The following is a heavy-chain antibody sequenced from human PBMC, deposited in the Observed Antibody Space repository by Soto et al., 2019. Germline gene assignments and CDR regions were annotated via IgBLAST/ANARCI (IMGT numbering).Heavy chain of an antibody. CDR2: ISAYNGNT. CDR3: ALGGGSTSWTDAFDI. Sequence: VKVSCKASGYTFTSYGISWVRQAPGQGLEWMGRISAYNGNTNYAQKLQGRVTMTTDTSTSTAYMEPRSLRSDDTAVYYCALGGGSTSWTDAFDIWGQGTMVTVSS. CDR1: GYTFTSYG. J-gene: IGHJ3*02. V-gene: IGHV1-18*01. D-gene: IGHD2-2*01.